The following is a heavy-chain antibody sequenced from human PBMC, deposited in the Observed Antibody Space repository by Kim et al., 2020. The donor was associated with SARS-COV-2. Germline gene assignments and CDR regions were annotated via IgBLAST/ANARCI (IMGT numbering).Heavy chain of an antibody. CDR3: ARGINHAFDI. V-gene: IGHV3-48*03. J-gene: IGHJ3*02. Sequence: TILYAESVKGRFSISRDNAKNSLFLQMNGLRAEDTALYYCARGINHAFDIWGQGTMVTVSS. CDR2: TI.